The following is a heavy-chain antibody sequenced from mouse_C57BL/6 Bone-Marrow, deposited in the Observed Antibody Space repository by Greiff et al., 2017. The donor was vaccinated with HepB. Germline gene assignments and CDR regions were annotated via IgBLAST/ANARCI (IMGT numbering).Heavy chain of an antibody. CDR1: GFTFSDYY. D-gene: IGHD1-1*01. J-gene: IGHJ4*01. CDR2: ISNGGGST. CDR3: ARGVTTVVGKYYAMDY. Sequence: VQLKESGGGLVQPGGSLKLSCAASGFTFSDYYMYWVRQTPEKRLEWVAYISNGGGSTYYPDTVKGRFTISRDNAKNTLYLQMSRLKSEDTAMYYCARGVTTVVGKYYAMDYWGQGTSVTVSS. V-gene: IGHV5-12*01.